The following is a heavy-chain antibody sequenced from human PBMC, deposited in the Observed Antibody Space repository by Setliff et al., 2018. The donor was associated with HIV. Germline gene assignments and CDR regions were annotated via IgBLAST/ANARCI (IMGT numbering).Heavy chain of an antibody. CDR2: IYSSRST. D-gene: IGHD3-16*01. Sequence: PSETLSLTCTVSGGSINSSLYYWSWIRQPAGQGLEWIGHIYSSRSTTYNPSLKSRFTISVDTSKNQFSLKLSSVTAADTAVYYCARLSPLAQFGGSIGPYFDYWGQGTLVTVSS. V-gene: IGHV4-61*09. J-gene: IGHJ4*02. CDR1: GGSINSSLYY. CDR3: ARLSPLAQFGGSIGPYFDY.